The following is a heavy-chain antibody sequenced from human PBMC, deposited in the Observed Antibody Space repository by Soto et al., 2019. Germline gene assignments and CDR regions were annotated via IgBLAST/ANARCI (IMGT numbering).Heavy chain of an antibody. CDR1: GVSISGSDYY. CDR3: ARPDRLGPLFYGSSWFFEF. V-gene: IGHV4-39*01. Sequence: QLKLQESGPGLVKPSETLSLTCVVSGVSISGSDYYWAWIRQSPGKGLEWIGRIYYTGSTDYNPSLSSRVTISVDTSKNQLSLTLSSVTAAAAAVYFCARPDRLGPLFYGSSWFFEFWGQGTLVAVSS. J-gene: IGHJ4*02. D-gene: IGHD6-13*01. CDR2: IYYTGST.